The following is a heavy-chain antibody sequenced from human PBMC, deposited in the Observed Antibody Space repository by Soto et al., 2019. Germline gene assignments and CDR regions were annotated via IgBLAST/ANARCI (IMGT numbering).Heavy chain of an antibody. CDR1: GFTFNSYW. CDR2: IKQDGSEK. Sequence: GGSLRLSCXASGFTFNSYWMGWVRQFPGKGLEWVANIKQDGSEKNYVDPVKGRFTISRDNAKKSLYLQMNSLRAEDTAVYYCARENYFDYWGQGTLVTVSS. J-gene: IGHJ4*02. V-gene: IGHV3-7*04. CDR3: ARENYFDY.